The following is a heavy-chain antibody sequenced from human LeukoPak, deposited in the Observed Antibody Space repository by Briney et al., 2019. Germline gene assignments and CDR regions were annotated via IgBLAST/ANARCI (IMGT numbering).Heavy chain of an antibody. D-gene: IGHD6-13*01. CDR2: ISGSGGST. J-gene: IGHJ5*02. CDR3: AKDIAAAGVNWFDP. Sequence: GGSLRLSCAASGFTFSSYAMSWVRQVPGKGLEWDSAISGSGGSTYYADSVKGRFTISRDNSKNTLYLQMNSLRAEDTAVYYCAKDIAAAGVNWFDPWGQGTLVTVSS. CDR1: GFTFSSYA. V-gene: IGHV3-23*01.